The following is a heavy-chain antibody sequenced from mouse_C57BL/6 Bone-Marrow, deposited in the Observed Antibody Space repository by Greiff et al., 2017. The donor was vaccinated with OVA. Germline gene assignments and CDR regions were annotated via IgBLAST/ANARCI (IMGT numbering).Heavy chain of an antibody. CDR1: GFNIKDDY. Sequence: EVQLQQSGAELVRPGASVKLSCTASGFNIKDDYMHWVKQRPEQGLEWIGWIDPENGDTEYASKFQGKATITADTSSNTAYLQLSSLTSEDTAVYYCATWGLRSPDYWGQGTTLTVSS. D-gene: IGHD1-1*01. CDR3: ATWGLRSPDY. CDR2: IDPENGDT. V-gene: IGHV14-4*01. J-gene: IGHJ2*01.